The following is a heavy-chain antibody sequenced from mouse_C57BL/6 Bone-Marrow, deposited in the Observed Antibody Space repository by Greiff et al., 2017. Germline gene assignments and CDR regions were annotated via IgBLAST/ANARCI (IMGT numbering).Heavy chain of an antibody. CDR1: GYTFTSYG. CDR3: ARRNYYGSSAFAY. D-gene: IGHD1-1*01. CDR2: IYPRSGNT. J-gene: IGHJ3*01. Sequence: VQLKESGAELARPGASVKLSCKASGYTFTSYGISWVKQRTGQGLEWIGEIYPRSGNTYYNEKFKGKATLTADKSSSTAYMELRSLTSEDSAVYFCARRNYYGSSAFAYWGQGTLVTVSA. V-gene: IGHV1-81*01.